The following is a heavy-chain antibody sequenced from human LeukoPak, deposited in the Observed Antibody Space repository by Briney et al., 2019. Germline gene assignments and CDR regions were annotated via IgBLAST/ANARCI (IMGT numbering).Heavy chain of an antibody. V-gene: IGHV3-33*01. CDR1: GFTFSNYG. CDR3: ARAVFGLQSGYYFDY. J-gene: IGHJ4*01. CDR2: IWYDGSNK. D-gene: IGHD3-3*01. Sequence: PGRSLRLSCAASGFTFSNYGMHWVRQAPGKGLEWVAGIWYDGSNKYYADSVKGRFTISRDNAKNTLYLQMNSLRAEDTAVYYCARAVFGLQSGYYFDYWGHGTLVTVSS.